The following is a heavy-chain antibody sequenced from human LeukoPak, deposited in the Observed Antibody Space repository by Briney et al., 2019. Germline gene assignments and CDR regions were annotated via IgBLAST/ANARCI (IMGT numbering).Heavy chain of an antibody. CDR3: ARDLTGATVTTYFDY. CDR1: GFTFSSYG. V-gene: IGHV3-33*01. D-gene: IGHD4-17*01. CDR2: IWYDGSNK. Sequence: GRSLRLSCAASGFTFSSYGMQWVRQVPGEGLEWVAVIWYDGSNKYYADSVKGRFTISRDNSKNTLYLQMNSLRAEDTAVYYCARDLTGATVTTYFDYWGQGTLVTVSS. J-gene: IGHJ4*02.